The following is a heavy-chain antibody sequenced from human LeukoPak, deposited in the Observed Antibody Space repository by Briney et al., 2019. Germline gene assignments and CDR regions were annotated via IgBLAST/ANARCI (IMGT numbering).Heavy chain of an antibody. CDR1: GYTFTSYY. Sequence: GASVTVSCKASGYTFTSYYMHWVRQAPGQGLEWMGIINPSGGSTSYAQKFQGRVTMTRDTSTSTVYMELSSLRSEDTAVYYCAREIGPRQLHLWGSAFDYWGQGTLVTVSS. CDR2: INPSGGST. CDR3: AREIGPRQLHLWGSAFDY. J-gene: IGHJ4*02. V-gene: IGHV1-46*01. D-gene: IGHD5-18*01.